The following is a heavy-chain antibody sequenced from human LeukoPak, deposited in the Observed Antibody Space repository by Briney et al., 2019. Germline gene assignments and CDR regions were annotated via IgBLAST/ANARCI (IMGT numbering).Heavy chain of an antibody. CDR2: IWYDGSNK. D-gene: IGHD3-22*01. CDR3: ARETYYYDSSGYNDAFDI. J-gene: IGHJ3*02. Sequence: AGGSLRLSCAASGFTFSSYGMPWVRQAPGKGLEWVAVIWYDGSNKYYADSVKGRFTISRDNSKNTLYLQMNSLRAEDTAVYYCARETYYYDSSGYNDAFDIWGQGTMVAVSS. V-gene: IGHV3-33*01. CDR1: GFTFSSYG.